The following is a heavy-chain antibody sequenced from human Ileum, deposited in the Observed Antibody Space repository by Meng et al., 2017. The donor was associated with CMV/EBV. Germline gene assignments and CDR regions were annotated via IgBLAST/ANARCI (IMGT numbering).Heavy chain of an antibody. J-gene: IGHJ4*02. Sequence: QVQLQQWGEGLWKPSETLSLPCGVYGGSFSGYHWSWIRQPPGKGLEWIGEINHSGGSNYNPSLKSRVTISLDTSKTQFSLKLNSVTAADTAVYYCATGTSQAWELLHSWGQGILVTVSS. D-gene: IGHD1-26*01. CDR2: INHSGGS. CDR1: GGSFSGYH. V-gene: IGHV4-34*02. CDR3: ATGTSQAWELLHS.